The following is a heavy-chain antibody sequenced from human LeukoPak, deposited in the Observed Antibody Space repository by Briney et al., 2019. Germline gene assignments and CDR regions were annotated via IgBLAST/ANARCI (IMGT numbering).Heavy chain of an antibody. D-gene: IGHD3-10*01. V-gene: IGHV3-7*01. CDR3: ARDRGPHTFDH. Sequence: PGGSLSLSCAASGFAFSDYWLGWVRQAPGRGLEWVANMKQDGSEEYYVESVRGRFTISRDNAKNSLYLQMNSLRVEDTGVYYCARDRGPHTFDHWGQGTLVTVSS. J-gene: IGHJ4*02. CDR1: GFAFSDYW. CDR2: MKQDGSEE.